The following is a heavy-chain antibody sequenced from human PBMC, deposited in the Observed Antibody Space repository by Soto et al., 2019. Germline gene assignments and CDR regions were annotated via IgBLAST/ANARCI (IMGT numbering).Heavy chain of an antibody. CDR3: ARQEGYSYGFDY. D-gene: IGHD5-18*01. J-gene: IGHJ4*02. V-gene: IGHV4-39*01. CDR1: SGSISSRGYY. CDR2: IDYSGNT. Sequence: SETLSLTCSVSSGSISSRGYYWDWIRQPPGKGLEWIGSIDYSGNTYYNPSLKRRLTMSVDTSRNQFSLRLTSVTAADTAVYFCARQEGYSYGFDYWGQGTLVTVSS.